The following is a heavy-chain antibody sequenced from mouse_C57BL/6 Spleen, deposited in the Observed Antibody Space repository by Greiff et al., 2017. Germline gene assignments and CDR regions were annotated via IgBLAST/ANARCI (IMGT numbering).Heavy chain of an antibody. CDR3: ARYDYDGYYFDY. CDR1: GYTFTDYN. J-gene: IGHJ2*01. D-gene: IGHD2-4*01. CDR2: INPNNGGT. V-gene: IGHV1-18*01. Sequence: VQLKESGPELVKPGASVKIPCKASGYTFTDYNMDWVKQSHGKSLEWIGDINPNNGGTIYNQKFKGKATLTVDKSSSTAYMELRSLTSEDTAVYYCARYDYDGYYFDYWGQGTTLTVSS.